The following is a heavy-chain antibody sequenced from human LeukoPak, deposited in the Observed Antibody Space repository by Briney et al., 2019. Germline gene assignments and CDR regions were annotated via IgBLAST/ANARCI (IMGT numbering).Heavy chain of an antibody. CDR3: ARLRGYYFDS. CDR1: GGSISSSSHY. V-gene: IGHV4-39*01. CDR2: IYYSGST. D-gene: IGHD5-12*01. Sequence: SETLSLTCTVAGGSISSSSHYWGWIRQPPGKGLEWIGAIYYSGSTYYNPSLKCRLTISVDTSRDQFSLKLSSVTAADTAVYYCARLRGYYFDSWGQGTRVTVSS. J-gene: IGHJ4*02.